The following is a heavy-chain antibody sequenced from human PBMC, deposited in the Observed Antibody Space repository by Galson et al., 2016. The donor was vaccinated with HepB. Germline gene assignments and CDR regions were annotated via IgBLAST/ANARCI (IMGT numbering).Heavy chain of an antibody. V-gene: IGHV3-53*01. CDR1: GLTVSSNH. CDR2: IYSDGNT. Sequence: SLRLSCAASGLTVSSNHMSWFRQAPGKGLEWVANIYSDGNTKYADSVKGRFTISRDNSKNTVYLQMNSLRVEDTAVYYCARHDGDDDSTNSWGQGTLVTVSS. J-gene: IGHJ4*02. CDR3: ARHDGDDDSTNS. D-gene: IGHD4-17*01.